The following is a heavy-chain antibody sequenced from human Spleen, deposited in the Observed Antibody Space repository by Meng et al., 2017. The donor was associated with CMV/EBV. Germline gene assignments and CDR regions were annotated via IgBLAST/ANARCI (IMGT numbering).Heavy chain of an antibody. CDR1: GFSFTSYG. Sequence: GGSLRLSCAASGFSFTSYGMHWVRQAPGKGLEWVAFIRYDGSNKYYADSVKGRFTISRDNSKNTLYLQMNSLRAEDTAVYYCASDYSMIWGQGTLVTVSS. J-gene: IGHJ4*02. D-gene: IGHD4-17*01. V-gene: IGHV3-30*02. CDR3: ASDYSMI. CDR2: IRYDGSNK.